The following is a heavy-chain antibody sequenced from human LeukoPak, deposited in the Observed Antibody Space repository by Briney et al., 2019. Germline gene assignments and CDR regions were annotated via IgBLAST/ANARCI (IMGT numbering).Heavy chain of an antibody. D-gene: IGHD3-3*01. V-gene: IGHV1-69*06. J-gene: IGHJ3*02. CDR3: ARAGEDFWSGYHVSRKAFDI. CDR2: IIPIFGTA. CDR1: GGTFSSYA. Sequence: SVKVSCKASGGTFSSYAISWVRQAPGQGLEWMGGIIPIFGTANYAQKFQGRVTITADKSTSTAYMELSSLRSEDTAVYYCARAGEDFWSGYHVSRKAFDIWGQGTMVTVSS.